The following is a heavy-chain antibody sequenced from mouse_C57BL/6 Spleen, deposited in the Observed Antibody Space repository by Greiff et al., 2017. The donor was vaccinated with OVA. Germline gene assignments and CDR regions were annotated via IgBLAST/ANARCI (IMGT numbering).Heavy chain of an antibody. V-gene: IGHV2-2*01. CDR1: GFSLTSYG. Sequence: VHLVESGPGLVQPSQSLSITCTVSGFSLTSYGVHWVRQSPGKGLEWLGVIWSGGSTDYNAAFISSLRISKDNSKSQVFYKMNSLQADDTTIDYCARRGSSGYSFDYWGQGTTLTVSS. CDR2: IWSGGST. J-gene: IGHJ2*01. D-gene: IGHD3-2*02. CDR3: ARRGSSGYSFDY.